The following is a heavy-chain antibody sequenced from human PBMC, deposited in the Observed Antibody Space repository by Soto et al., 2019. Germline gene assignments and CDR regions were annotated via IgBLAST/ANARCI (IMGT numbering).Heavy chain of an antibody. V-gene: IGHV3-7*03. CDR3: ARMERSKEGLAVYYYDY. Sequence: GGSLRLSCAASGFTFSSYWMSWVRQAPGKGLEWVANIKQDGSEKYYVDSVKGRFTISRDNAKNQLSLNLTSATAADTAVYYCARMERSKEGLAVYYYDYWGQGTLVTVSS. CDR2: IKQDGSEK. J-gene: IGHJ4*02. CDR1: GFTFSSYW. D-gene: IGHD3-3*02.